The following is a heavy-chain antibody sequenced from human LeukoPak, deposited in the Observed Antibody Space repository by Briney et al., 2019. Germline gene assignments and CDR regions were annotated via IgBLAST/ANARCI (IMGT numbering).Heavy chain of an antibody. J-gene: IGHJ5*02. V-gene: IGHV4-34*01. CDR2: INHSGST. Sequence: SETLSLTCAVYGGSFSGYYWSWIRQPPGKGLEWIGEINHSGSTNYNPSLKSRVTISVDTCKNQFALKLSSVTAADTAVYYCARRTRQQLVRGWFDPWGQGTLVTVSS. D-gene: IGHD6-13*01. CDR1: GGSFSGYY. CDR3: ARRTRQQLVRGWFDP.